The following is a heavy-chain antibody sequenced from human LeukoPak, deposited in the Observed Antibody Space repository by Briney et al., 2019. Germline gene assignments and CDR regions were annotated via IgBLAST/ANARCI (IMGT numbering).Heavy chain of an antibody. J-gene: IGHJ6*02. V-gene: IGHV4-34*01. Sequence: PSETLSLTCAVYGGSFSGYYWSRIRQPPGKGLEWIGEINHSGSTNYNPSLKSRVTISVDTSKNQFSLKLSSVTAADTAVYYCARGRTSRYCSSTSCYHYYYYGMDVWGQGTTVTVSS. CDR1: GGSFSGYY. CDR2: INHSGST. CDR3: ARGRTSRYCSSTSCYHYYYYGMDV. D-gene: IGHD2-2*01.